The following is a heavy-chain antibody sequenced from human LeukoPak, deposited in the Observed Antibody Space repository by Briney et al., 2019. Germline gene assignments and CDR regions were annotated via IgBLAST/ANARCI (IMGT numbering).Heavy chain of an antibody. J-gene: IGHJ4*02. CDR2: INPNSGGT. V-gene: IGHV1-2*02. D-gene: IGHD5-12*01. CDR1: GYSFTGYY. CDR3: ARGGGYDPPDY. Sequence: ASVKVSCKASGYSFTGYYMHWVRQAPGQGLEWMGWINPNSGGTKYAQKFQGRVTMTRDTSISTAYMELSSLRSEDTAVYYCARGGGYDPPDYWGQGTLVTVSS.